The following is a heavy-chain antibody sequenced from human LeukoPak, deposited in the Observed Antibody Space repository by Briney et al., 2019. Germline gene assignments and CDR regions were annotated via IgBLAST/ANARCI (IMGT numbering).Heavy chain of an antibody. D-gene: IGHD2-2*01. CDR2: IRSDGNSE. CDR1: GFTFSSYG. CDR3: ARVRFRLPGDY. V-gene: IGHV3-30*02. Sequence: GGSLRLSCAASGFTFSSYGMHWVRQAPGKGLEWVAFIRSDGNSENYADSVKGRFTISRDNSKNTLYLQMNSLRDDDTAVYHCARVRFRLPGDYWGQGTLVTVSS. J-gene: IGHJ4*02.